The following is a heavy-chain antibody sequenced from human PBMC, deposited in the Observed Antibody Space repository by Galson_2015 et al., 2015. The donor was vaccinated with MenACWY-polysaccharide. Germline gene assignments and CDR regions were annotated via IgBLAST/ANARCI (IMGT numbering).Heavy chain of an antibody. CDR2: VKQDGSAK. V-gene: IGHV3-7*03. D-gene: IGHD2-2*01. CDR1: GFTFSNYW. Sequence: SLRLSCAASGFTFSNYWMTWVRQAPGKGLEWVASVKQDGSAKYHVDSVKGRFTISRDNARDSLYLQMNSLRAEDTALYYCAKDNIGCTSASCFAFDIWGQGTMVTVSS. CDR3: AKDNIGCTSASCFAFDI. J-gene: IGHJ3*02.